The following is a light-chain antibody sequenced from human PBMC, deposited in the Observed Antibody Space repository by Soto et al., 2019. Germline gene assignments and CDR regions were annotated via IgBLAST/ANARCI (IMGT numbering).Light chain of an antibody. CDR2: AAS. Sequence: DIQMTQSPSSLSAFVGDRVTITCRASQSIGNFLNWYQQRPGKAPELLVYAASNLQSGVPSRFSGSGSGTDFTLTISSLQPEDFATYYCQQSYSTPITFGQGTRLEIK. J-gene: IGKJ5*01. CDR3: QQSYSTPIT. CDR1: QSIGNF. V-gene: IGKV1-39*01.